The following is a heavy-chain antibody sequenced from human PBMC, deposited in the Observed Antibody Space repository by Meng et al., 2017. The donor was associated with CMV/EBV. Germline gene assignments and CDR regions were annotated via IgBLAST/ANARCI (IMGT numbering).Heavy chain of an antibody. D-gene: IGHD2-15*01. CDR2: IYTSGST. V-gene: IGHV4-4*07. CDR3: ARSMVVAGDWFDP. J-gene: IGHJ5*02. Sequence: QVPQTGSVAGQRKPSETLSLTCTVYGGCISSYYWSWIGQAAGKGLEWIGRIYTSGSTNYNPSLKNRVTMSVDTSKNQFSLKLSSVTAADTAVYYCARSMVVAGDWFDPWGQGTLVTVSS. CDR1: GGCISSYY.